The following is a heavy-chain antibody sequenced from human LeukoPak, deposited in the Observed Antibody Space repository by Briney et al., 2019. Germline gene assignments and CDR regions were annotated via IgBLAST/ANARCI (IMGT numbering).Heavy chain of an antibody. D-gene: IGHD4-23*01. CDR2: ISGDGDST. CDR3: AKDLIEINYGGNSHSSY. CDR1: GFTFDDYA. Sequence: GSLRLSCAASGFTFDDYAMHWVRQAPGKGLEWVSLISGDGDSTYYADSVKGRFTISRDNSKNSLHLQMNSLRTEDTALYYCAKDLIEINYGGNSHSSYWGQGTLVTVSS. J-gene: IGHJ4*02. V-gene: IGHV3-43*02.